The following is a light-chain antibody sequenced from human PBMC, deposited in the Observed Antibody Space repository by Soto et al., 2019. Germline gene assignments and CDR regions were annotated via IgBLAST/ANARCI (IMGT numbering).Light chain of an antibody. CDR3: QQHGTSPIT. CDR1: QSVSSY. Sequence: EILLTKSTATLSLSPGERSTLSCMASQSVSSYLAWYQQKPGQAPRLLIYDASNRATGIPARFSGSGSGTDFTLTISRLEPEDFAVYYCQQHGTSPITFGHGTRLEVK. V-gene: IGKV3-11*01. CDR2: DAS. J-gene: IGKJ5*01.